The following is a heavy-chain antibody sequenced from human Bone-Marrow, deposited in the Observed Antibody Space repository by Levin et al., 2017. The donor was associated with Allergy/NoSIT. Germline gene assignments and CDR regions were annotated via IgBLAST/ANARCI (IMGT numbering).Heavy chain of an antibody. CDR3: AKDVSRGNCYDS. J-gene: IGHJ4*02. CDR2: ISGSGGST. CDR1: GFTFSNYA. Sequence: SCAASGFTFSNYAMTWVRQAPGKGLVWVSSISGSGGSTYYADSVKGRFTISRDNSKNTLYLQMNSLRAEDTAIYYCAKDVSRGNCYDSWGQGTLVTVSS. V-gene: IGHV3-23*01. D-gene: IGHD4-23*01.